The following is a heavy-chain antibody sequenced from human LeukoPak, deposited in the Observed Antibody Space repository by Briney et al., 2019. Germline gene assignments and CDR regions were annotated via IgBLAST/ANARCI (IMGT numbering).Heavy chain of an antibody. V-gene: IGHV1-69*06. CDR1: GGTFSSYA. D-gene: IGHD3-10*01. Sequence: GASVKVSCKASGGTFSSYAISWVRQAPGQGLEWMGGIIPIFGTANYAQKFQGRVTITADKSTSTAYMELSSPRSEDTAVYYCARSLSVLWFGESIGGDAFDIWGQGTMVTVSS. J-gene: IGHJ3*02. CDR2: IIPIFGTA. CDR3: ARSLSVLWFGESIGGDAFDI.